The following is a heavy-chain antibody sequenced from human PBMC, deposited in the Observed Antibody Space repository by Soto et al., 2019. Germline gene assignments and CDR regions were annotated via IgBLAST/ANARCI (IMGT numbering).Heavy chain of an antibody. CDR2: IYYSGST. CDR1: GGSVSSGSYY. V-gene: IGHV4-61*01. Sequence: NPSETLSLTCTVSGGSVSSGSYYWSWIRQPPGKGLEWIGYIYYSGSTNYNPSLKSRVTISVDTSKNQFSLKLSSVTAADTAVYYCARDRATVTPYANYYYYYYGMDVWGQGTTVTVSS. J-gene: IGHJ6*02. D-gene: IGHD4-4*01. CDR3: ARDRATVTPYANYYYYYYGMDV.